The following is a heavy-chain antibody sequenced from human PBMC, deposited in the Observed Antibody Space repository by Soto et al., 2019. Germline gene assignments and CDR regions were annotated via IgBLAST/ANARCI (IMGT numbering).Heavy chain of an antibody. D-gene: IGHD1-26*01. CDR2: IYHSGST. Sequence: QVQLQESGPGLVKPSGTLSLTCAVSGGSISSSNWWSWVRQPPGKGLEWIGEIYHSGSTTYNPSLNSPGTMAVDKSKNPLSPKLSSVTAADTVVNYCARVTGSYYYGMDAWGQATTVTVPS. CDR3: ARVTGSYYYGMDA. V-gene: IGHV4-4*02. CDR1: GGSISSSNW. J-gene: IGHJ6*02.